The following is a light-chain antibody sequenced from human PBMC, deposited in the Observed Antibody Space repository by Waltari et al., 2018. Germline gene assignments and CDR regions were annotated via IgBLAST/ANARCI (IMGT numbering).Light chain of an antibody. Sequence: ITCQASQGVANSLNVYQQKPGKAPKLLISRASNLESGVPSRFSGGGYGTHFSLTISNLQPEDIATYYCQQFHIVLSFGQGTKLEIK. CDR3: QQFHIVLS. J-gene: IGKJ2*01. V-gene: IGKV1-33*01. CDR1: QGVANS. CDR2: RAS.